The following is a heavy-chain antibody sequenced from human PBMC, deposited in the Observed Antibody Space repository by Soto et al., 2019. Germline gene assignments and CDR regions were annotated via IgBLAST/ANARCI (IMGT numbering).Heavy chain of an antibody. CDR1: GFTFDDYG. CDR3: AREWANNTLIGGVTYRYYHGMDV. J-gene: IGHJ6*02. CDR2: INWNGGST. D-gene: IGHD3-16*01. Sequence: GGSLRLSCAASGFTFDDYGMSWVRQAPGKGLEWVSGINWNGGSTGYADSVKGRFTISRDNAKNSLYLQMNSLRSEDSAVYYCAREWANNTLIGGVTYRYYHGMDVWGQGTTVTVSS. V-gene: IGHV3-20*04.